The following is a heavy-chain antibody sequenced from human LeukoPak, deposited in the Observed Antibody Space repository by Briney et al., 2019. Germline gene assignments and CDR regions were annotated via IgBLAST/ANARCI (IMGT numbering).Heavy chain of an antibody. CDR2: INPSGGST. Sequence: ASVKVSCKASGYTFTSYYMHWVRQAPGQGLEWMGIINPSGGSTSYAQKFQGRVTMTRDTSTSTVYMELSSLRSEDTAVYYCARDQYGSGSYYNRWFDPWGQETLVTVSS. V-gene: IGHV1-46*01. CDR1: GYTFTSYY. CDR3: ARDQYGSGSYYNRWFDP. J-gene: IGHJ5*02. D-gene: IGHD3-10*01.